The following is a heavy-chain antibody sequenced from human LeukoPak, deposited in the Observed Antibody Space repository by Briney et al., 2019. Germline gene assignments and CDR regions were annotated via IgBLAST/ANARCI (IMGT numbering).Heavy chain of an antibody. CDR3: ARGWYYDSSGLDAFDI. V-gene: IGHV4-31*03. J-gene: IGHJ3*02. D-gene: IGHD3-22*01. Sequence: SQTLSLTCTVSRGSLSSGGYYWNWFRQHPEKGLEWIGYNYYSGSTHYNPSLKSRVTISVDTYKNQFSLKMTSVTAADTAVYYCARGWYYDSSGLDAFDIWGQGTMVTVSS. CDR2: NYYSGST. CDR1: RGSLSSGGYY.